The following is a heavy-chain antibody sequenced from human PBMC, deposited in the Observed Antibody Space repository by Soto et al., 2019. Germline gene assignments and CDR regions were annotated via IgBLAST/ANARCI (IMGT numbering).Heavy chain of an antibody. Sequence: SETLSLTCTVSGGSISSGGYYWSWIRQHPGKGLEWIGYIYYSGSTYYNPSLKSRVTISVDTSKNQFSLKLSSVTAADTAVYYCARGLEYSSSIDYWGQGTLVTVSS. CDR1: GGSISSGGYY. J-gene: IGHJ4*02. CDR3: ARGLEYSSSIDY. CDR2: IYYSGST. D-gene: IGHD6-6*01. V-gene: IGHV4-31*03.